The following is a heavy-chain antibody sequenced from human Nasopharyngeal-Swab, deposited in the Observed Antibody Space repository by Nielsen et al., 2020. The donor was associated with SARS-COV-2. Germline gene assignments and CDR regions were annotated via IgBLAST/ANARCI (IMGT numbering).Heavy chain of an antibody. J-gene: IGHJ6*02. CDR2: IYSGGSST. V-gene: IGHV3-23*03. CDR3: AKDLTHYYDSSGYNREGYYYYGMDV. Sequence: VRQCPGKGPEGVSVIYSGGSSTYYADSVKGRFTISRDNSKNTLYLQMNSLRAEDTAVYYCAKDLTHYYDSSGYNREGYYYYGMDVWGQGTTVTVSS. D-gene: IGHD3-22*01.